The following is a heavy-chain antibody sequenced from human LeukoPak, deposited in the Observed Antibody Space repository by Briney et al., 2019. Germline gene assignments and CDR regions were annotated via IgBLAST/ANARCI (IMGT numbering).Heavy chain of an antibody. V-gene: IGHV3-23*01. CDR1: GFIFNNFG. D-gene: IGHD3-22*01. CDR3: AKGGSGYFLDL. J-gene: IGHJ5*02. CDR2: ISNDGGGT. Sequence: GGSLRLSCAASGFIFNNFGLIWVRQAPGKGLEWVSAISNDGGGTTYADFVKGRFTISRDNSKNTLFLQMNSLRAEDTALYYCAKGGSGYFLDLWGQGTLVTISS.